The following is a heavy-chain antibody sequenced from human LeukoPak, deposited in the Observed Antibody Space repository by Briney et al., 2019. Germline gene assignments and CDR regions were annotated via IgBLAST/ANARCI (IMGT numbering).Heavy chain of an antibody. Sequence: GGSLRLSCAASGFTVSNNYMSWVRRAAGKGLEWVALIYSGGSTYYADSVKGRFTISRDNSKNTLHLQMNSLRAGDTAVYYCVRNSGELGAWGQGTLVTVSS. CDR1: GFTVSNNY. CDR2: IYSGGST. V-gene: IGHV3-53*01. D-gene: IGHD2-21*01. J-gene: IGHJ5*02. CDR3: VRNSGELGA.